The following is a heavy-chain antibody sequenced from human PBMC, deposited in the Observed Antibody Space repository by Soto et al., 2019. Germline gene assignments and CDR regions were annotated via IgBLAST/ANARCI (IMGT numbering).Heavy chain of an antibody. V-gene: IGHV5-51*01. CDR1: GYSFTSYW. D-gene: IGHD3-3*01. CDR2: IYPGDSDT. Sequence: GESLKISCKGSGYSFTSYWIGWVRQMPGKGLEWMGIIYPGDSDTRYSPSFQGQVTISADKSISTAYLQWSSLKASDTAMYYCARPHYDFWSGNAEAFDIWGQGTMVTVSS. J-gene: IGHJ3*02. CDR3: ARPHYDFWSGNAEAFDI.